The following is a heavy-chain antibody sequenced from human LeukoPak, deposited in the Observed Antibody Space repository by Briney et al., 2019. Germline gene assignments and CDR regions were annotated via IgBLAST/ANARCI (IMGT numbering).Heavy chain of an antibody. CDR3: ARGGSYDILTGP. D-gene: IGHD3-9*01. CDR1: GYTFTGYY. Sequence: ASVKVSCKASGYTFTGYYMHWVRQAPGQGLEWMGWINPNSGCTNYAQKFQGRVTMTRDTFISTAYMELSRLPSDDTAVYYCARGGSYDILTGPWGQGTLVTVSS. CDR2: INPNSGCT. V-gene: IGHV1-2*02. J-gene: IGHJ4*02.